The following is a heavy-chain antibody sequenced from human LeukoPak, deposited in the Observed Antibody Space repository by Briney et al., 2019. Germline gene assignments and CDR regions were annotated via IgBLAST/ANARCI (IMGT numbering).Heavy chain of an antibody. CDR1: GCTFSGYA. Sequence: GGSLRLSCAASGCTFSGYAMSWVRQAPGKGLEWVSGISASGGSTYYADSVKGRFTISRDSSKNTLSLQMNSRGGEDTAVYYCARGHYYFDCWGQGALVTVSS. V-gene: IGHV3-23*01. D-gene: IGHD3-3*02. CDR3: ARGHYYFDC. CDR2: ISASGGST. J-gene: IGHJ4*02.